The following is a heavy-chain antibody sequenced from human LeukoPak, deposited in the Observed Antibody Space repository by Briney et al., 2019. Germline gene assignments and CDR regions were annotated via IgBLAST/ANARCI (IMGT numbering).Heavy chain of an antibody. CDR3: ARAGVSPHYNFDY. V-gene: IGHV4-30-2*01. Sequence: SETLSLTCAVSGGSISSGGYAWSWGRQPPGTGLEWVGYIYHSGSTYYNPSLKGRVTISVHRSKNQFSLKLSSVTAADTAVYYCARAGVSPHYNFDYWGQGTLVTVSS. D-gene: IGHD3-10*01. J-gene: IGHJ4*02. CDR2: IYHSGST. CDR1: GGSISSGGYA.